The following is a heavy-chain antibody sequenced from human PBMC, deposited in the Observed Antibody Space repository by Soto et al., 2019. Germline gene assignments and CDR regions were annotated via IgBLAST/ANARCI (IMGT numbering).Heavy chain of an antibody. D-gene: IGHD5-18*01. J-gene: IGHJ4*02. Sequence: EVQLVESGGGLVQPWGSLRLSCAASGFSFSGYLMHWVRQAPGKGLVWVSRVNSDESDTGYADSVKGRFTISRDNAKNTRFLQMNSLRADDTAVYYWARGSGYSYPPPDYWCQGNLVTFSS. CDR3: ARGSGYSYPPPDY. CDR2: VNSDESDT. CDR1: GFSFSGYL. V-gene: IGHV3-74*01.